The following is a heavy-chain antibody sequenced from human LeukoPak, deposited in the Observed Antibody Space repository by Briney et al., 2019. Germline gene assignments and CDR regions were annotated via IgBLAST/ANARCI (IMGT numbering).Heavy chain of an antibody. J-gene: IGHJ3*02. CDR2: IIPIFGTA. CDR1: GGTFSSYA. Sequence: ASVKVSCKASGGTFSSYAISWVRQAPGQGLEWMGGIIPIFGTANYAQKFQGRVTMTEDTSTDTAYMELSSLRSEDTAVYYCAIRSGVDAFDIWGQGTMVTVSS. V-gene: IGHV1-69*06. CDR3: AIRSGVDAFDI.